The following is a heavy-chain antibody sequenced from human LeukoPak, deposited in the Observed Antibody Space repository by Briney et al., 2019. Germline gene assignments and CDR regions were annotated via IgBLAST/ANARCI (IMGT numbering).Heavy chain of an antibody. CDR1: GYTLTSYD. CDR2: MNPNSGNT. CDR3: ARAKTGWYEDY. J-gene: IGHJ4*02. V-gene: IGHV1-8*03. D-gene: IGHD6-19*01. Sequence: GASVKVSCKASGYTLTSYDINWVRQATGQGLEWMGWMNPNSGNTGYAQKFQGRVTITRNTSISTAYMELSSLRSEDTAVYYCARAKTGWYEDYWGQGTLVTVSS.